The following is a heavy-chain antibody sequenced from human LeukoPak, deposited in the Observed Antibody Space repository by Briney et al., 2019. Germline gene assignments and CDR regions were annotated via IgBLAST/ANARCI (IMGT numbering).Heavy chain of an antibody. CDR2: IYCSGST. J-gene: IGHJ5*02. CDR3: ARGIQTYYDFWSGYYGENWFDP. D-gene: IGHD3-3*01. CDR1: GGSISSGGYY. Sequence: SETLSLTCTVSGGSISSGGYYWSWIRQHPGKGLEWIGYIYCSGSTYYNPSLKSRVTISVDTSKNQFSLKQSSVTAADTAVYYCARGIQTYYDFWSGYYGENWFDPWGQGTLVTVSS. V-gene: IGHV4-31*03.